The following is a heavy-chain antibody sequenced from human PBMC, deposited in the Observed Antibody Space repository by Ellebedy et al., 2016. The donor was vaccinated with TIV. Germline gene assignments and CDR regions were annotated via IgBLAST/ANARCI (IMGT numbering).Heavy chain of an antibody. CDR3: VKGAYPVPTVMAV. Sequence: PGGSLRLSCAASGFSTSGMHWVRQAPGKGLEWVAFIRSDGSNNYYADSVKGRFTISRDNSTNTLDLQMNSLRAEDTAVYYCVKGAYPVPTVMAVWGQGTMVIVSS. D-gene: IGHD3-16*01. V-gene: IGHV3-30*02. J-gene: IGHJ6*02. CDR2: IRSDGSNN. CDR1: GFSTSG.